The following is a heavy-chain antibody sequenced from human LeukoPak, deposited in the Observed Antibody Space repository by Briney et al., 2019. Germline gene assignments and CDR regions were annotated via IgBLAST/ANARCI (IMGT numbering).Heavy chain of an antibody. CDR2: TIPIFGTA. Sequence: GASVKVSCKASGGTFSSYAISWVRQAPGQGLEWMGGTIPIFGTANYAQKFQGRVTITTDESTSTAYMELSSLRSEDTAVYYCARSGPSSGVVYYYYYMDVWGKGTTVTVSS. CDR1: GGTFSSYA. V-gene: IGHV1-69*05. J-gene: IGHJ6*03. D-gene: IGHD6-25*01. CDR3: ARSGPSSGVVYYYYYMDV.